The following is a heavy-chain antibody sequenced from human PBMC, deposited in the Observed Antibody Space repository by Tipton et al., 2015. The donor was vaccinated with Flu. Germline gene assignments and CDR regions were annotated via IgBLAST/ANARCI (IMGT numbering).Heavy chain of an antibody. Sequence: LRLSCTVSGGSISSSSYYWGWIRQPPGKGLEWIGSIYYSGSTYYNPSLKSRVTISVDTSKNQFSLKLSSVTAADTAVYYCARVGVVTPFDYWGQGALVTVSS. CDR2: IYYSGST. CDR1: GGSISSSSYY. D-gene: IGHD4-23*01. J-gene: IGHJ4*02. V-gene: IGHV4-39*07. CDR3: ARVGVVTPFDY.